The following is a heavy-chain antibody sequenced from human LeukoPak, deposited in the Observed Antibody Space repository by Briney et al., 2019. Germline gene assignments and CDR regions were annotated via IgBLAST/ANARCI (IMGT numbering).Heavy chain of an antibody. CDR3: AKLGYSSGWYDFQIDAFDF. Sequence: GGSLRLSCAASGLSFTSYGMHWVRQAPGKGLEWVAVISYDGSNKFYADSVKGRFTISRDNSKNTLYLQMNSLRAEDTAVYYCAKLGYSSGWYDFQIDAFDFWGQGTMVTVSS. CDR2: ISYDGSNK. CDR1: GLSFTSYG. J-gene: IGHJ3*01. V-gene: IGHV3-30*18. D-gene: IGHD6-19*01.